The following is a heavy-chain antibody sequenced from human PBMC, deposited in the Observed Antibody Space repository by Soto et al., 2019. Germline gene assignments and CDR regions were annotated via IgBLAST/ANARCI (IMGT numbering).Heavy chain of an antibody. Sequence: SGPTLVNPTQTLTLTCTFSGFSLSTSGVGVGWIRQPPGKALEWLALIYWNDDKRYSPSLKRRLTITKDTSKNQVVLTMTNMDPVDTATYYCAPSYYDFWSGSSWFYPWGEGTLVTVSS. CDR1: GFSLSTSGVG. CDR3: APSYYDFWSGSSWFYP. CDR2: IYWNDDK. V-gene: IGHV2-5*01. D-gene: IGHD3-3*01. J-gene: IGHJ5*02.